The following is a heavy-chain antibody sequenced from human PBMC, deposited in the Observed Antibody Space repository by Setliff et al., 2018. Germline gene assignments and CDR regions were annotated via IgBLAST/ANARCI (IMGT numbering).Heavy chain of an antibody. D-gene: IGHD1-26*01. CDR3: ARTGTYRYFDY. V-gene: IGHV4-39*01. CDR2: IHYSGTT. Sequence: PSETLSLTWTVSGASINSGTYYWAWIRQPSGKGLEWIGRIHYSGTTYYNASLKSRVTMSVDTSKNQFSLNLSSVTAADTAVYYCARTGTYRYFDYWGQGALVTVSS. J-gene: IGHJ4*02. CDR1: GASINSGTYY.